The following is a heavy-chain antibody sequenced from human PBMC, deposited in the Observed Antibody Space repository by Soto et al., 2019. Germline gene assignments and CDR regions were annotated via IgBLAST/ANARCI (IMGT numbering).Heavy chain of an antibody. CDR3: GTGSGCSAENTLDY. CDR2: IYSRTDGGTV. D-gene: IGHD2-2*01. J-gene: IGHJ4*02. CDR1: GISISNAW. V-gene: IGHV3-15*01. Sequence: EVHLVESGGGLVKPGGSLRLSCAASGISISNAWMSWVRQAPGKGLEWVGRIYSRTDGGTVDYAAPGRGRFTISRDDSKNTVYLQMTSLQTDDTAVYYCGTGSGCSAENTLDYWGQGTLVTVSS.